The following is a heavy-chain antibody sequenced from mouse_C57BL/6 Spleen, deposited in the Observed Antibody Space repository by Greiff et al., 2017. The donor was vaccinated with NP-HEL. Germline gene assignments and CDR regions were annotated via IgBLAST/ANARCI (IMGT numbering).Heavy chain of an antibody. CDR2: ISSGSSTI. D-gene: IGHD4-1*01. V-gene: IGHV5-17*01. J-gene: IGHJ1*03. CDR1: GFTFSDYG. Sequence: EVKLVESGGGLVKPGGSLKLSCAASGFTFSDYGMHWVRQAPEKGLEWVAYISSGSSTIYYADTVKGRLTISRDNAKNTMFLQMTSLRSEDTAMYYCSRPTSWDGGCWYFDVWGTRTTVTVSS. CDR3: SRPTSWDGGCWYFDV.